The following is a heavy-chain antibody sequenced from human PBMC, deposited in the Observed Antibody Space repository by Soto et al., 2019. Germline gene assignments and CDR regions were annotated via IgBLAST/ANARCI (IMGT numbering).Heavy chain of an antibody. Sequence: EVQLLESGGGLVQPGGSLRLSSAASGFTFSSYAMSWVRQAPGKGLEWVSAISGSGGSTYYADSVKGRFTISRDNSKNTLYLQMNSLRAEDTAVYYCAKDRTQPYDSSGELDYWGQGTLVTVSS. V-gene: IGHV3-23*01. CDR3: AKDRTQPYDSSGELDY. D-gene: IGHD3-22*01. CDR1: GFTFSSYA. CDR2: ISGSGGST. J-gene: IGHJ4*02.